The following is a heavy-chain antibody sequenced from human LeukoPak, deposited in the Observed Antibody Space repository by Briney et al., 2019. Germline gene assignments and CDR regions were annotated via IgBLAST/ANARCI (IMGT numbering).Heavy chain of an antibody. CDR1: GGSISSYY. D-gene: IGHD3-10*01. V-gene: IGHV4-59*01. CDR2: IYHSETT. CDR3: ARGGLLWFVSWFDP. Sequence: KSSETLSLTCTVSGGSISSYYWSWIRQPLGKGLEWIGYIYHSETTSYNPSLKSRVTISVDTSKNQFSLKLRSVTAADTAVYYCARGGLLWFVSWFDPWGQGILVTVSS. J-gene: IGHJ5*02.